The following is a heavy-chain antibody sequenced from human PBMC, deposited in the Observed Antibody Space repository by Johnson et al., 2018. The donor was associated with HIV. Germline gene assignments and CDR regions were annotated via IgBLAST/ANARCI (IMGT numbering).Heavy chain of an antibody. CDR3: PRETNSAMAGDAFDI. V-gene: IGHV3-30*03. Sequence: QVQLVESGGGLVQPGRSLRVSCAASGFTFSDYYMSWIRQAPGKGLEWVTLISYDGSNTYYADSVKGRFTISRDNSKNTLYLQMSSLRAEDTAVYYCPRETNSAMAGDAFDIWGQGTMVTVSS. CDR1: GFTFSDYY. CDR2: ISYDGSNT. J-gene: IGHJ3*02. D-gene: IGHD5-18*01.